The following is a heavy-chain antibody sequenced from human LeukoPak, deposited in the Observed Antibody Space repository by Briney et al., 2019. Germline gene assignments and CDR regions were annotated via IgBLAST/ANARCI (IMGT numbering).Heavy chain of an antibody. CDR1: GFTFSSYA. V-gene: IGHV3-23*01. J-gene: IGHJ3*02. CDR2: SGDNT. Sequence: GGSLRLSCAASGFTFSSYAMSWVRQAPGKGLEWVSSSGDNTRYADSVKGRFTISRDNSKNTLYLQMNGLRAEDTAVYYCAKSWRYYDSSNYDAFDIWGQGTMVTVSS. D-gene: IGHD3-22*01. CDR3: AKSWRYYDSSNYDAFDI.